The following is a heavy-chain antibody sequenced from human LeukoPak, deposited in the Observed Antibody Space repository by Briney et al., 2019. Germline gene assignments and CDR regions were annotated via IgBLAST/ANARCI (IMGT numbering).Heavy chain of an antibody. CDR2: ISYDGSNK. J-gene: IGHJ5*02. Sequence: GGSLRLSCAASGFTFSSHGMHWVRQAPGKGLEWVAVISYDGSNKYYADSVKGRFTISRDNSKSTLYLQMNSLRAEDTAVYYCAKDYNEYYYGSGSPPFPFDPWGQGTLVTVSS. CDR3: AKDYNEYYYGSGSPPFPFDP. V-gene: IGHV3-30*18. D-gene: IGHD3-10*01. CDR1: GFTFSSHG.